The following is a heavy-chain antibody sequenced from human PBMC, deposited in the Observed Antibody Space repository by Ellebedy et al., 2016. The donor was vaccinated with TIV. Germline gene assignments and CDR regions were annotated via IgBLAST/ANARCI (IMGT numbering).Heavy chain of an antibody. CDR2: IDLSDSDT. D-gene: IGHD1-14*01. V-gene: IGHV5-51*01. Sequence: GESLKISCRGSAYSFINYWIVWVRQMPGRGLEWMGIIDLSDSDTRYSPSFQGQVTISADRSVTTAYLHFNSLKPSDTAVYYCAKLGHRATPDDSWGQGTLVTVSS. J-gene: IGHJ4*02. CDR1: AYSFINYW. CDR3: AKLGHRATPDDS.